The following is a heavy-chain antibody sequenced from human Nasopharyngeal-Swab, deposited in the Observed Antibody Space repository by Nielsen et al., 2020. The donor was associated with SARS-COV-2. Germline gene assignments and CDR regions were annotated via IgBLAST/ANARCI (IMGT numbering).Heavy chain of an antibody. V-gene: IGHV3-7*01. D-gene: IGHD5-18*01. J-gene: IGHJ4*02. CDR3: ARESWLQLWLGYFDY. Sequence: GGSLRLSCASSGFTFRSSWMSWVRQAPGKGLEWVANIKQDGSEKYYVDSVKGRFTISRDNANTSLYLQMNSLRAEDTAVYYWARESWLQLWLGYFDYWGQGTLVTVSS. CDR1: GFTFRSSW. CDR2: IKQDGSEK.